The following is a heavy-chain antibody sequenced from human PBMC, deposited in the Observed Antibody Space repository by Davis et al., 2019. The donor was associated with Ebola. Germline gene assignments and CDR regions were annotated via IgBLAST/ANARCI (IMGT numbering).Heavy chain of an antibody. D-gene: IGHD2-8*01. V-gene: IGHV1-18*01. Sequence: AASVKVSCKASGYTFTSYGISWVRQAPGQGLEWMGWISAYNGNTNYAQKLQGRVTMTTDTSTSTAYMELRSLRSDDTAVYYCARDIGYCTNGVCYTGDYWGQGTLVTVSS. CDR3: ARDIGYCTNGVCYTGDY. CDR2: ISAYNGNT. CDR1: GYTFTSYG. J-gene: IGHJ4*02.